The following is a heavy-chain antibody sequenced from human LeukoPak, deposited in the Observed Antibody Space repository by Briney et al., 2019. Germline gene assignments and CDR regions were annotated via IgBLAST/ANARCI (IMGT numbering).Heavy chain of an antibody. CDR2: IIPIFGTA. V-gene: IGHV1-69*06. CDR1: GGTFSSYA. Sequence: GASVKVSCKASGGTFSSYAISWVRQAPGQGLEWMGRIIPIFGTANYAQKFQGRVTITADKSTGTAYMELSSLRSEDTAVYYCARDSRRSGGSFYYYYYYMDVWGKGTTVTVSS. D-gene: IGHD2-15*01. CDR3: ARDSRRSGGSFYYYYYYMDV. J-gene: IGHJ6*03.